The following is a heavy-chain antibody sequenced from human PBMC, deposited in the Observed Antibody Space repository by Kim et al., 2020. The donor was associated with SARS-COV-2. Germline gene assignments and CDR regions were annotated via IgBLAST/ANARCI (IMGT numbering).Heavy chain of an antibody. D-gene: IGHD3-9*01. CDR3: ARAKNFNSRTAMDV. J-gene: IGHJ6*03. Sequence: SETLSLTCTVSGGSLSSSSYYWGWIRQPPGKGLEWIGTAYYIGNTYYNPSLKSRVTISVDTSKNQFSLKLGSVTAADTAVYYCARAKNFNSRTAMDVWG. CDR2: AYYIGNT. CDR1: GGSLSSSSYY. V-gene: IGHV4-39*01.